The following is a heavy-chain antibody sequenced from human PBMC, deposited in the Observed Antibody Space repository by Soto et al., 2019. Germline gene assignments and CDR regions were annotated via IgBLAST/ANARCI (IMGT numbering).Heavy chain of an antibody. CDR1: GFTVSSNY. CDR3: ASGKNNKHDAFDI. J-gene: IGHJ3*02. D-gene: IGHD1-20*01. Sequence: GESLKISCAASGFTVSSNYMSWVRQAPGKGLEWVSVIYSGGSTYYADSVKGRFTISRDNSKNTLYLQMNSLRAEDTAVYYCASGKNNKHDAFDIWGQGTMVTVSS. V-gene: IGHV3-66*01. CDR2: IYSGGST.